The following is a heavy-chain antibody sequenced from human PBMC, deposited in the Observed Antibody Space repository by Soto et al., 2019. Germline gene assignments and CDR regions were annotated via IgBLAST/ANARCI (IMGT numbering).Heavy chain of an antibody. CDR3: ARSEYTAMVYDYYYYGMDV. CDR1: GFTFSSYA. D-gene: IGHD5-18*01. J-gene: IGHJ6*02. V-gene: IGHV3-30-3*01. CDR2: ISYDGSNK. Sequence: QVQLVESGGGVVQPGRSLRLSCAASGFTFSSYAMHWVRQAPGKGLEWVAVISYDGSNKYYADSVKGRFTISRDNSKNTLYLQMNSLRAEDTAVYYCARSEYTAMVYDYYYYGMDVWGQGTTVTVSS.